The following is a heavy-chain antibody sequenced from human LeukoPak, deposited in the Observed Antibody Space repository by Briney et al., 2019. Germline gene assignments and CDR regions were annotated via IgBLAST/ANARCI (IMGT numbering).Heavy chain of an antibody. J-gene: IGHJ4*02. CDR3: ARGRGSSSWDYFDY. CDR2: IIPIFGTA. CDR1: GGTFSSYA. D-gene: IGHD6-13*01. V-gene: IGHV1-69*13. Sequence: SVKVSCKASGGTFSSYAISWVRQAPGQGLGWMGGIIPIFGTANYAQKFQGRVTITADESTSTAYMELSSLRSEDTAVYYCARGRGSSSWDYFDYWGQGTLVTVSS.